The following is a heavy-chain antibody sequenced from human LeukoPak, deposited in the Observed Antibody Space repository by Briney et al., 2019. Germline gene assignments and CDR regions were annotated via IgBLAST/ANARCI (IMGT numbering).Heavy chain of an antibody. Sequence: RWASVKVSCKASGYTFTTYAMHWVRQAPGQRLEWMGWINGGNGNTKYSQRFQGRVTMTRDTSTSTVYMELSSLRSEDTAVYYCARSGEMTFVAVQLGANWFDPWGQGTLVTVSS. D-gene: IGHD1-1*01. J-gene: IGHJ5*02. CDR1: GYTFTTYA. V-gene: IGHV1-3*01. CDR2: INGGNGNT. CDR3: ARSGEMTFVAVQLGANWFDP.